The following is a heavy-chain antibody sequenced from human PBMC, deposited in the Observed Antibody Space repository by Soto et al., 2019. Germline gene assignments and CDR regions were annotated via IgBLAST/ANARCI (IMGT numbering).Heavy chain of an antibody. Sequence: ASVNVSCKDSGYTFTGYYMHWVRPAPGQGLEWMGWINPNSGGTNYAQKFQGRVTMTRDTSISTAYMELSRLRSDDTAVYYCAREFRRPNYYYYGMDVWGQGTTVTVS. V-gene: IGHV1-2*02. J-gene: IGHJ6*02. CDR3: AREFRRPNYYYYGMDV. CDR2: INPNSGGT. CDR1: GYTFTGYY.